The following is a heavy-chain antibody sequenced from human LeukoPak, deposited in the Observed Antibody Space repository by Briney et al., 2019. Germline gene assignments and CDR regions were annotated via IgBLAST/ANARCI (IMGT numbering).Heavy chain of an antibody. J-gene: IGHJ5*02. CDR1: GGSISSYY. Sequence: SETLSLTCSVSGGSISSYYWSWIRQPPGKGLEWIGYIYYSGSTNYNPSLKSRVTISVDTSKNQFSLKLSSVTAADTAVYYCARSGYSSSWYFPYWFGPWGQGTLVTVSS. D-gene: IGHD6-13*01. CDR3: ARSGYSSSWYFPYWFGP. V-gene: IGHV4-59*08. CDR2: IYYSGST.